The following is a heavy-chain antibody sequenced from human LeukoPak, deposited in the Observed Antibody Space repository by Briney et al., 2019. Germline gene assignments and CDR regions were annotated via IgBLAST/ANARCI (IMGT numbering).Heavy chain of an antibody. CDR3: AKGSHFDY. V-gene: IGHV3-30*04. CDR2: MSDDKRAI. Sequence: GKSLRLSCEASGFTFRDYVIHWARQAPGKGLEWVAVMSDDKRAILYADSVKGRFTISRDNSKNTLYLQMNSLRAEDTAVYYCAKGSHFDYWGQGTLVTVSS. CDR1: GFTFRDYV. J-gene: IGHJ4*02.